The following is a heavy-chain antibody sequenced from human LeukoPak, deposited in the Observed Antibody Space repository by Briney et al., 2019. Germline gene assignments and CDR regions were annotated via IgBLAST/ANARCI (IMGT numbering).Heavy chain of an antibody. J-gene: IGHJ4*02. CDR2: IIPIFGTA. V-gene: IGHV1-69*13. CDR3: ARDSGAYYYDSSGPLDY. D-gene: IGHD3-22*01. Sequence: GASVKVSCKASGYTFTSYAISWVRQAPGQGLEWMGGIIPIFGTANYAQKFQGRVTITADESTSTAYMELSSLRSEDTAVYYCARDSGAYYYDSSGPLDYWGQGTLVTVSS. CDR1: GYTFTSYA.